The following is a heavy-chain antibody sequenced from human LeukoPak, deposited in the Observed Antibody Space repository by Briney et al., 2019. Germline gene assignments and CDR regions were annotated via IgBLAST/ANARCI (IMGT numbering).Heavy chain of an antibody. CDR3: ARRGYYYDSSGYNFDY. J-gene: IGHJ4*02. CDR2: INAGNGNT. CDR1: GYTFTSYA. Sequence: ASVKVSCKASGYTFTSYAMHWVRQAPGQRLEWMGWINAGNGNTKCSQKFQGRVTITRDTSASTAYMELSSLRSEDTAVYYCARRGYYYDSSGYNFDYWGQGTLVTVSS. D-gene: IGHD3-22*01. V-gene: IGHV1-3*01.